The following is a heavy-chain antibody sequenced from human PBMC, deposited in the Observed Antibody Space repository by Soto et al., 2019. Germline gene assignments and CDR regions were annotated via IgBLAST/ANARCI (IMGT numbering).Heavy chain of an antibody. CDR3: ARSGQLAPNYFEY. D-gene: IGHD6-6*01. Sequence: PGGSPELSSAACGVSVCSYGVSGSRQAPGKGLEWVANIKQDGSEKYYVDSVKGRFTISRDNAKNSLYLQMNSLRAEDTAVYYCARSGQLAPNYFEYWGQGTLVTVSS. J-gene: IGHJ4*02. CDR1: GVSVCSYG. CDR2: IKQDGSEK. V-gene: IGHV3-7*01.